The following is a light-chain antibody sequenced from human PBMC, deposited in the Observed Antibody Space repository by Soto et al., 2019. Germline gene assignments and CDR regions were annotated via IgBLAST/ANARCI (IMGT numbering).Light chain of an antibody. CDR1: SS. CDR2: SNN. CDR3: AAWDDSLNGWV. Sequence: QSVLTQPPSASGTPGQRVIISCSGSSSVNWYQQLPEMAPKLLISSNNQRPSGVPDRFSGSKSGTSASLAISGLQSEDEADYHCAAWDDSLNGWVFGGGTKLTV. J-gene: IGLJ3*02. V-gene: IGLV1-44*01.